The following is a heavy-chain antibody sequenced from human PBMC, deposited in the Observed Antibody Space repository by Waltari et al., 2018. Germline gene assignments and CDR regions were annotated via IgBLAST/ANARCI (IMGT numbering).Heavy chain of an antibody. CDR3: TTDRGVATLPMFDY. J-gene: IGHJ4*02. CDR1: GFNFRHGW. V-gene: IGHV3-15*01. CDR2: IKSKTEGGTT. Sequence: EVHLVASGGNLVKPGGSLRLPCAASGFNFRHGWMAWVRQAPGKGLEWVGRIKSKTEGGTTDYAAVVKGRFTISRDDSRNTAYLQMNSLRAEDTAFYFCTTDRGVATLPMFDYWGRGTLVTVSS. D-gene: IGHD1-1*01.